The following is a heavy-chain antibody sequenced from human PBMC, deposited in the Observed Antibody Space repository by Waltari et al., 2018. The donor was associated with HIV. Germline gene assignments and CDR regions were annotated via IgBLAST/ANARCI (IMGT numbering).Heavy chain of an antibody. CDR3: TRVGHVLLWFSDY. Sequence: EVQLVESGGGLVQPGRSLRLSCTASGFTFGDYAMSWVRQAPGKGLEWVGFIRSKAYGGKTEYAASVKGRFSISRDDSKTIAYLQMNSLKTEDTAVYYCTRVGHVLLWFSDYWGQGTLVTVSS. CDR1: GFTFGDYA. CDR2: IRSKAYGGKT. D-gene: IGHD3-10*01. V-gene: IGHV3-49*04. J-gene: IGHJ4*02.